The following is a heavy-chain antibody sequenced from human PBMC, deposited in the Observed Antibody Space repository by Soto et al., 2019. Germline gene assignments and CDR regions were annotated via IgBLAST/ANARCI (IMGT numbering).Heavy chain of an antibody. Sequence: GGSLKISCAASGFTFTRYSMNWVRQAPGKGLEWGSSISSTTNYIYCGDSMKGRFTISRDNAKNSLYLEMNSLRAEDTAVYYCARESEDLTSNFDYWGQGTLVTVSS. CDR3: ARESEDLTSNFDY. CDR1: GFTFTRYS. J-gene: IGHJ4*02. V-gene: IGHV3-21*06. CDR2: ISSTTNYI.